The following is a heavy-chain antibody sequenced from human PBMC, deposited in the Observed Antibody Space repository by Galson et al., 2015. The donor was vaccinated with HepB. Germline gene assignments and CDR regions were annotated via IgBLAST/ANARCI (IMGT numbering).Heavy chain of an antibody. J-gene: IGHJ6*02. CDR2: ISTSGGTI. CDR3: ARDPYCSSTSCYSDLNQFSMDV. CDR1: GFTFSSHS. Sequence: SLRLSCAASGFTFSSHSMNWVRQAPGKGLEWLSYISTSGGTIYYADSVRGRFTISRDNAKNSLYLQMNSLRAEDTAVYYCARDPYCSSTSCYSDLNQFSMDVWGQGTTVTVSS. V-gene: IGHV3-48*04. D-gene: IGHD2-2*01.